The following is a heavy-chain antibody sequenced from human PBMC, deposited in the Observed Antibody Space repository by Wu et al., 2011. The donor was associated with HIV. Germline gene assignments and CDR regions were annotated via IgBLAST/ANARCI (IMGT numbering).Heavy chain of an antibody. CDR3: VKDRSFGQGVPPDFAMDV. D-gene: IGHD3-10*01. V-gene: IGHV1-24*01. CDR2: FHPEDGKT. CDR1: GGTFSNYA. J-gene: IGHJ6*02. Sequence: QVQLVQSGAEVKRPGSSVKVSCKASGGTFSNYAISWVRQAPGKGLEWMGGFHPEDGKTIYAWKFQGRVTMTEDTSTDTAYMELRSLRSEDTAMYYCVKDRSFGQGVPPDFAMDVWGQGTTVTVSS.